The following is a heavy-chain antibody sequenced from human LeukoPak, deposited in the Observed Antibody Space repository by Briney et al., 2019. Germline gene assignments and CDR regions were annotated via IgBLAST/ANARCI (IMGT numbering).Heavy chain of an antibody. D-gene: IGHD3-10*01. CDR3: AKGIGSYGLGSYSYFDY. J-gene: IGHJ4*02. CDR1: GFTFDAYA. CDR2: INWNSDTI. V-gene: IGHV3-9*01. Sequence: PGGSLRLSCAASGFTFDAYAMHWVRQAPGKGLEWVSGINWNSDTIDYADSVKGRFTISRDNAQNSLYLQMNSLRVEDTALYYCAKGIGSYGLGSYSYFDYWGQGTLVTVSS.